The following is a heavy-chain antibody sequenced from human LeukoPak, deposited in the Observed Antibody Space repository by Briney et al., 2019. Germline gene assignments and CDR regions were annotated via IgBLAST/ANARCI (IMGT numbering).Heavy chain of an antibody. D-gene: IGHD3-10*01. CDR2: IRYDVSNK. CDR3: AKGTYYYGSGHDY. V-gene: IGHV3-30*02. Sequence: PGGSLRLSCAASGFTFSSYGMRWVRQAPGKGLEWVAFIRYDVSNKYYADSVKGRFTISRDNSKNTLYLQMNSLRAEDTAVYYCAKGTYYYGSGHDYWGQGTLVTVSS. CDR1: GFTFSSYG. J-gene: IGHJ4*02.